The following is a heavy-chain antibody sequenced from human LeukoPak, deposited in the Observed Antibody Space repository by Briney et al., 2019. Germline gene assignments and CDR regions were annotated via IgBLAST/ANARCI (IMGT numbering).Heavy chain of an antibody. V-gene: IGHV3-7*03. CDR3: ARDCTYYDFWSGYGFDY. CDR2: IKQDGSEK. D-gene: IGHD3-3*01. J-gene: IGHJ4*02. CDR1: RFTFSNYW. Sequence: GGSLRLSCAASRFTFSNYWMSWVRQDPGKGLEWVANIKQDGSEKYYVDSVKGRFTISRDNAKNSLYLQMNSLRAEDTAVYYCARDCTYYDFWSGYGFDYWGQGTLVTVSS.